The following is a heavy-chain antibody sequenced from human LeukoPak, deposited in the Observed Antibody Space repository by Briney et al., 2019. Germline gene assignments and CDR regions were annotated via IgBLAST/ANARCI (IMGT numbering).Heavy chain of an antibody. V-gene: IGHV4-34*01. CDR3: ARHYSSSWREGGFDY. J-gene: IGHJ4*02. D-gene: IGHD6-13*01. CDR2: INHSGST. CDR1: GGSFSGYY. Sequence: PSETLSLTCAVYGGSFSGYYWSWIRQPPGKGLEWIGEINHSGSTNYNPSLKSRVTISVDTSKNQFSLKLSSVTAADTAVYYCARHYSSSWREGGFDYWGQGTLVTVSS.